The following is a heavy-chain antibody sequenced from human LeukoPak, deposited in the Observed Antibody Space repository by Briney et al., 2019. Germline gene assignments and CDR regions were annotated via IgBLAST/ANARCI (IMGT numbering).Heavy chain of an antibody. V-gene: IGHV4-59*01. D-gene: IGHD6-19*01. Sequence: PSETLSLTCTVSGGSISSYYWSWIRQPPGKGLEWIGYIYYSGSTNCNPSLKSRVTISVDTSKNQFSLKLSSVTAADTAVYYCAREQQYSSGWFPWYFDLWGRGTLVTVSS. CDR2: IYYSGST. CDR1: GGSISSYY. CDR3: AREQQYSSGWFPWYFDL. J-gene: IGHJ2*01.